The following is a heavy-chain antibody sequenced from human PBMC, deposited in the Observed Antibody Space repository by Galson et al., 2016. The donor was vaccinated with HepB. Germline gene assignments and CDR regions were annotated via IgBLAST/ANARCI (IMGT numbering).Heavy chain of an antibody. CDR2: ISGSGASP. CDR1: GITLRRFG. CDR3: AKEKVPSYFYYGMDV. D-gene: IGHD1-1*01. J-gene: IGHJ6*02. V-gene: IGHV3-23*01. Sequence: SLRLSCAVSGITLRRFGMSWVRQAPGKGLEWVSGISGSGASPNYADSVKGRFTISRDNSNNAVYLQMNSLRADDTAVYYCAKEKVPSYFYYGMDVWGQGTTVTVSS.